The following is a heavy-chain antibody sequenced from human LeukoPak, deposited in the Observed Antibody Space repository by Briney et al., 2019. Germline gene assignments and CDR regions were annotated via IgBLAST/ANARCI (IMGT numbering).Heavy chain of an antibody. Sequence: SETLSLTCTVSGGSISSGGYYWSWIRQHPGKGLEWIGYIYYSGSTYYNPSLKSRVTISVDTSKNQFSLRLSSVTAADTAVYYCARDSTYYYDSSGYRHAFDIWGQGTMVTVSS. D-gene: IGHD3-22*01. J-gene: IGHJ3*02. CDR1: GGSISSGGYY. V-gene: IGHV4-31*03. CDR3: ARDSTYYYDSSGYRHAFDI. CDR2: IYYSGST.